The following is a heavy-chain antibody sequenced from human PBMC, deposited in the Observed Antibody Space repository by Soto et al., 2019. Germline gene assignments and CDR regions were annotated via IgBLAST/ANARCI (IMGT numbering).Heavy chain of an antibody. J-gene: IGHJ6*02. Sequence: GGSLRLSCAASGFTFSSYSMNWVRQAPGKGLEWVSYISSSSSTIYYADSVKGRFTISRDNAKNSLYLQMNSLRAEDTAVYYCARDRESRGELLFNYYYGMDVWGQGTTVTVSS. CDR1: GFTFSSYS. CDR2: ISSSSSTI. V-gene: IGHV3-48*01. CDR3: ARDRESRGELLFNYYYGMDV. D-gene: IGHD3-10*01.